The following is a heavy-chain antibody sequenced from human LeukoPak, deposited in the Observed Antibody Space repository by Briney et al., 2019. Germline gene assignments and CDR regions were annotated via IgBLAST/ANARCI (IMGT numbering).Heavy chain of an antibody. V-gene: IGHV4-31*03. CDR3: AREIKRAFDI. Sequence: PSETLSLTCTVSGGSISSGGYYWSWIRQHPGKGLEWIGYIYYSGSTYYNPSLKSRVTISVDTSKNQFSLKLSSVTAADTAVYYCAREIKRAFDIWGQGTMVTVSS. CDR2: IYYSGST. CDR1: GGSISSGGYY. J-gene: IGHJ3*02.